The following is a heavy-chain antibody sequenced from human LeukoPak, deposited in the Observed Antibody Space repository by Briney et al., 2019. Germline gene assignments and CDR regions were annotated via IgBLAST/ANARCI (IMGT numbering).Heavy chain of an antibody. CDR3: ARSGVRYCSGGSCYSI. Sequence: PGGSLRLSCAASGFTFSSYWVSWVRQAPGKGLEWVANIKQDGSEKYYVDSVKGRFTISRDNAKNSLYLQMNSLRAEDTAVYYCARSGVRYCSGGSCYSIWGQGTLVTVSS. CDR1: GFTFSSYW. V-gene: IGHV3-7*01. CDR2: IKQDGSEK. D-gene: IGHD2-15*01. J-gene: IGHJ4*02.